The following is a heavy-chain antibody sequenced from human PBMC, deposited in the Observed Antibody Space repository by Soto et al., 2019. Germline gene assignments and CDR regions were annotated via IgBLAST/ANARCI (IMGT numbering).Heavy chain of an antibody. CDR3: ARFYDSSGYYFGPLEY. CDR2: TYYRSKWYY. CDR1: GDSVSSNSAA. V-gene: IGHV6-1*01. D-gene: IGHD3-22*01. Sequence: SQTLSLTCAISGDSVSSNSAAWTWIRQSPSGGLEWLGRTYYRSKWYYDYAISVKSRITINPDTCKNQFSLQLNSVTPEDTAVYYCARFYDSSGYYFGPLEYWGQGTLVTVSS. J-gene: IGHJ4*02.